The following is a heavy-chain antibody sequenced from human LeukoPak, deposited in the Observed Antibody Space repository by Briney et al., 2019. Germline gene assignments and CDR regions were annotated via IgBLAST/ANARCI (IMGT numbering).Heavy chain of an antibody. D-gene: IGHD1-1*01. V-gene: IGHV3-7*01. CDR3: ARPYNWNVFDAFDI. CDR1: GFTFSSYW. Sequence: GGSLRLSCAASGFTFSSYWMSWVRQAPGKGLEWVANIKRDGCEKYYVDSVKGRFTISRDNAKNSLYLQMNSLRAEDTAVYYCARPYNWNVFDAFDIWGQGTMVTVSS. J-gene: IGHJ3*02. CDR2: IKRDGCEK.